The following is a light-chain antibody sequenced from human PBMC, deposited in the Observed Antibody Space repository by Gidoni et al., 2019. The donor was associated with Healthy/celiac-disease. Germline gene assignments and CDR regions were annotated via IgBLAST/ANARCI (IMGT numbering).Light chain of an antibody. J-gene: IGKJ1*01. CDR2: AAS. CDR3: QQLNSYLWT. CDR1: QGISSY. Sequence: DIQLTQSPSFLSASVGDRVTITCRASQGISSYLAWHQQKPGKAPKLLIYAASTLQSGVPSRFSGSGSGTEFTLTISSLQPEDFATYYCQQLNSYLWTFGQGTKVEIK. V-gene: IGKV1-9*01.